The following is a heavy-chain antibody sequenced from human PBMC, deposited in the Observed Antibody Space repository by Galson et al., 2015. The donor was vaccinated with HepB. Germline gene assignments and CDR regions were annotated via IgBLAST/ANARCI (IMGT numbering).Heavy chain of an antibody. J-gene: IGHJ4*02. D-gene: IGHD3-10*01. Sequence: SLRLSCAASGFTFSSYAMSWVRQAPGKGLEWVSAISGSGGSTYYADSVKGRFTISRDNSKNTLYLQMNSLRAEDTAVYYCAKDLLWFGAVDYWGQGTLVTVSS. V-gene: IGHV3-23*01. CDR2: ISGSGGST. CDR3: AKDLLWFGAVDY. CDR1: GFTFSSYA.